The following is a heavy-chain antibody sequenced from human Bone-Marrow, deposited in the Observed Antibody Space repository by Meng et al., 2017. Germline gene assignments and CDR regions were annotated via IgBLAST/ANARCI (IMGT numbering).Heavy chain of an antibody. CDR3: ARGSDYYDSSGYYYGGHENFDY. CDR2: ISSSSSYI. J-gene: IGHJ4*02. V-gene: IGHV3-21*01. D-gene: IGHD3-22*01. CDR1: GFTFSSYS. Sequence: GESLKISCAASGFTFSSYSMNWVRQAPGKGLEWVSSISSSSSYIYYAASVKGRFTISRDNAKNSLYLQMNSLRAEDTAVYYCARGSDYYDSSGYYYGGHENFDYWGQGTLVTVSS.